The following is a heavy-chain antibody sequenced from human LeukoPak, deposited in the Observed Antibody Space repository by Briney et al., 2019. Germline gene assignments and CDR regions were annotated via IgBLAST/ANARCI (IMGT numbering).Heavy chain of an antibody. Sequence: PGGSLRLSCAVSGFPLSSYSINWVRQAPGKGLEWVSYISSSSITIYYADSVKGRFTISRDNAKNSLYLQMDSLRAEDTAVYFCATDRKWHFDYWGQGTLVTVS. CDR3: ATDRKWHFDY. J-gene: IGHJ4*02. V-gene: IGHV3-48*04. D-gene: IGHD1-14*01. CDR1: GFPLSSYS. CDR2: ISSSSITI.